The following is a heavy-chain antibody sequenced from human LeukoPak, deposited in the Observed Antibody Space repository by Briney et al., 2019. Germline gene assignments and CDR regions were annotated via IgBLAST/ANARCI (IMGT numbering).Heavy chain of an antibody. J-gene: IGHJ5*02. D-gene: IGHD2-2*01. CDR3: ARHEVGYLSSRNCYGGNWLDP. V-gene: IGHV4-39*01. Sequence: SETLSLTCTVSGWSFSSSVYYWGWIRQPIGKGLEWIGSVYFCGSTYYNPSLKSRVTISVDTSKNQFSLKLNSVTAADTAAYYCARHEVGYLSSRNCYGGNWLDPWGQGTLVTVSS. CDR1: GWSFSSSVYY. CDR2: VYFCGST.